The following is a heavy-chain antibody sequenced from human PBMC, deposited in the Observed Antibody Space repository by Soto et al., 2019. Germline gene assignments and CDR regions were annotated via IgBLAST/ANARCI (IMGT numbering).Heavy chain of an antibody. D-gene: IGHD3-10*02. CDR1: GFTFSSYS. V-gene: IGHV3-48*01. CDR3: ARDAYVRSQQYCYYMDV. CDR2: ISSGSSSI. Sequence: GGSLRLSCAASGFTFSSYSMNWVRQAPGKGLEWVSYISSGSSSIYYADSVKGRFTISRDNAKNSLYLQMNSLRAEDTAVYYCARDAYVRSQQYCYYMDVWGKGTTVTVSS. J-gene: IGHJ6*03.